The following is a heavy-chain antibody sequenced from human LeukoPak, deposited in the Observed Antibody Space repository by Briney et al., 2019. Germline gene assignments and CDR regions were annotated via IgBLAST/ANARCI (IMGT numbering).Heavy chain of an antibody. J-gene: IGHJ4*02. V-gene: IGHV3-74*01. CDR3: ARLRGIAARVGLDY. CDR2: INSDGSST. CDR1: GFTLSSYW. Sequence: GGSLRLSCAASGFTLSSYWMHWVRQAPGKGLVWVSRINSDGSSTSYADSVKGRFTISRDNAKNTLYLQMNSLRAEDTAVYYCARLRGIAARVGLDYWGQGTLVTVSS. D-gene: IGHD6-6*01.